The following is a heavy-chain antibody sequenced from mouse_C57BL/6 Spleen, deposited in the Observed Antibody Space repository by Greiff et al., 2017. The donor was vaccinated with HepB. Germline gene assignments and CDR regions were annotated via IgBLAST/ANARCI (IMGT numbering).Heavy chain of an antibody. Sequence: EVQVVESGGGLVKPGGSLKLSCAASGFTFSDYGMHWVRQAPEKGLEWVAYISSGSSTNYYADTVKGRFTITRDNAKNTLFLQMTRLRSEDTAMYTCAWRWYGGTCYGDIDVWGKGTSVTVSS. CDR2: ISSGSSTN. V-gene: IGHV5-17*01. J-gene: IGHJ1*03. CDR1: GFTFSDYG. CDR3: AWRWYGGTCYGDIDV. D-gene: IGHD1-1*01.